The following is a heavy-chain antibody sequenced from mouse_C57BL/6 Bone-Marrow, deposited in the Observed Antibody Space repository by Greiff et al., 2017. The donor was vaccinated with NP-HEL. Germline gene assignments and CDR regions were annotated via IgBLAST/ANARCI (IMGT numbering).Heavy chain of an antibody. Sequence: QVQLKQSGPELVKPGASVNISCKASGYAFSSSWMNWVKQRPGKGLEWIGRIYPGDGDTNYNGKFKGKATLTADKSSSTAYMQLSSLTSEDSAVYFCARRFTVALDYWGQGTTLTVSS. CDR2: IYPGDGDT. J-gene: IGHJ2*01. CDR1: GYAFSSSW. D-gene: IGHD1-1*01. CDR3: ARRFTVALDY. V-gene: IGHV1-82*01.